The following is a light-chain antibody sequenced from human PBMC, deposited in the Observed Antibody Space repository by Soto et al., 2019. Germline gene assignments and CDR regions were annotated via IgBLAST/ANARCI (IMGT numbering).Light chain of an antibody. CDR3: SSYAGSNNFV. V-gene: IGLV2-8*01. Sequence: QSALTQPASVSGSPGQSITISCTGTSSDIGAYNYVSWYQQHPGKAPKLLIYEVTNRPSGVSDRFSGSKSGNTASLTVSGLQAEDEAHYYCSSYAGSNNFVFGTGTKLTVL. J-gene: IGLJ1*01. CDR2: EVT. CDR1: SSDIGAYNY.